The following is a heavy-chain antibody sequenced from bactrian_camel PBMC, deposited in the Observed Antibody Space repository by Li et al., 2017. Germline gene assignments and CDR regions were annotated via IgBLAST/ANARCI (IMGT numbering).Heavy chain of an antibody. CDR2: LYTGDGSS. CDR1: SYTYRANC. V-gene: IGHV3S40*01. CDR3: AASPLGWVATLAEADFGY. D-gene: IGHD5*01. Sequence: VQLVESGGGSVQAGGSVRLSCTASSYTYRANCVSWFRQARDKEREGVAVLYTGDGSSSYADSVKGRFTISQDNANNTVYLQMDSLKPDDTATYYCAASPLGWVATLAEADFGYWGQGTQVTVS. J-gene: IGHJ6*01.